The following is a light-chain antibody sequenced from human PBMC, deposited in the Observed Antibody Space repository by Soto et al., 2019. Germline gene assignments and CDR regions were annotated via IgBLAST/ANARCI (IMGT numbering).Light chain of an antibody. CDR1: QSVASGY. J-gene: IGKJ4*01. V-gene: IGKV3-20*01. Sequence: IVLTQSPDTLSLSPGERATLSCRASQSVASGYLAWYQRKPGQPPRLLIYGASRRATGIPERFSASGTGTEFTLTISRLEPEDCAVYFCQQYGTSFFTFGGGTTVAIK. CDR2: GAS. CDR3: QQYGTSFFT.